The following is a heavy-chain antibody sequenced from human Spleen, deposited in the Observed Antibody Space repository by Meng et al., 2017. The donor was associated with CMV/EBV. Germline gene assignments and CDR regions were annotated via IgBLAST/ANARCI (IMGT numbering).Heavy chain of an antibody. CDR2: ISGSGGNT. Sequence: GESLKISCTAFGFTFSSYAMSWVRQAPGKGLEWVSSISGSGGNTYYADSVKGRFTISRDNSKNTLYLQMNSLRPEDTAVYYCAKSPPRMITFGGLIATIWDQGALVTVSS. J-gene: IGHJ4*02. D-gene: IGHD3-16*02. V-gene: IGHV3-23*01. CDR3: AKSPPRMITFGGLIATI. CDR1: GFTFSSYA.